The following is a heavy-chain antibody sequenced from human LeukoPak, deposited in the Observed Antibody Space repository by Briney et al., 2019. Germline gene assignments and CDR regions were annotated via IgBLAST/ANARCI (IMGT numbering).Heavy chain of an antibody. D-gene: IGHD2-21*02. V-gene: IGHV3-11*04. CDR3: ARTSTDCLDC. CDR2: INTSGGSI. CDR1: GFTFRDYN. Sequence: GGSLRLSCAASGFTFRDYNMSWIRQAPGKGLEYFSYINTSGGSIYYAVSVRGRFTISRDNAKNSLYLQMSNVRAEDTAVYYCARTSTDCLDCWGQGTLVTVSS. J-gene: IGHJ4*02.